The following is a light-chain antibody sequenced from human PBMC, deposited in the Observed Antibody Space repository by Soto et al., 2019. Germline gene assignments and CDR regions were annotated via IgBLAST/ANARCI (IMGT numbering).Light chain of an antibody. V-gene: IGKV3-11*01. CDR1: QTLGSF. CDR2: DVS. Sequence: EIVLTQSPATLSLFPGERATLSCRASQTLGSFLAWYQQKPDQAPRLVISDVSYRASGVPVRFSGSGSGTDFTLTISSLEPEDFAVYYCQQRRDWPLTFGGGTKVEI. CDR3: QQRRDWPLT. J-gene: IGKJ4*01.